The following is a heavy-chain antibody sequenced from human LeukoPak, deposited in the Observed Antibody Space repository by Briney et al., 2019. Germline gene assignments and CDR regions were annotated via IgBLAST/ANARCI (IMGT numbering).Heavy chain of an antibody. V-gene: IGHV1-18*01. CDR1: GYTFTNYG. D-gene: IGHD5-24*01. CDR3: ARDGRRWLQSEAWFDP. Sequence: GASVKVSCKASGYTFTNYGISWVRQAPGQGLEWMGWISAYNGKKNYAQKLQGRVTMTTDTSTSTVYMELRSLRSDDTAVYYCARDGRRWLQSEAWFDPWGQGTLVTVSS. CDR2: ISAYNGKK. J-gene: IGHJ5*02.